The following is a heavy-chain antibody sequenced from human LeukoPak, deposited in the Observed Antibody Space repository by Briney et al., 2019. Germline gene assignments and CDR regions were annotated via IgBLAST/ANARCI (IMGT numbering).Heavy chain of an antibody. V-gene: IGHV3-23*01. J-gene: IGHJ4*02. CDR1: GFTVSTSA. CDR2: ISGSGGST. CDR3: AKDRQDIVVVVAATGVDY. Sequence: GGSLRLSCAAAGFTVSTSAMSWVRQAPGKGLEWVSGISGSGGSTYYADSVKGRFTISRDNSKNTLYLQMNSLRAEDTAVYYCAKDRQDIVVVVAATGVDYWGQGTLVTVSS. D-gene: IGHD2-15*01.